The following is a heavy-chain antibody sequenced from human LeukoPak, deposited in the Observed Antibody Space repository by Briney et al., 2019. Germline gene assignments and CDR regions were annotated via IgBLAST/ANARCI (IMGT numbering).Heavy chain of an antibody. CDR2: IYYSGST. CDR3: ARQLGSTDWFDP. CDR1: GGSISSYY. J-gene: IGHJ5*02. D-gene: IGHD2-2*01. V-gene: IGHV4-59*01. Sequence: SETLSLTCTVSGGSISSYYWSWIRQPPGKGLEWIGYIYYSGSTNYNPSLKSRVTISVDTSKNQFSLRLRSVTAADKAVYYCARQLGSTDWFDPWGQGTLVTVSS.